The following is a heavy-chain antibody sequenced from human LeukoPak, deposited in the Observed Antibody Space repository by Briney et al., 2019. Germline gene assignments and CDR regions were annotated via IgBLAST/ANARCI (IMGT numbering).Heavy chain of an antibody. J-gene: IGHJ4*02. V-gene: IGHV1-18*01. CDR2: ISAYNGNT. Sequence: ASVKVSCKASGYTFTTHNINRVRQAPGQGLEWMGWISAYNGNTNSAQKFQGKVTMTTDTSTNTAYMELRSLTSDDTAVYYCAREKDGPRVTIFGVAPSYFDYWGQGTLVTVSS. D-gene: IGHD3-3*01. CDR1: GYTFTTHN. CDR3: AREKDGPRVTIFGVAPSYFDY.